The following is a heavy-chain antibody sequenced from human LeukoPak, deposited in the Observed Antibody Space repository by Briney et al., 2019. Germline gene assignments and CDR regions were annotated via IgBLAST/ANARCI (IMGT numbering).Heavy chain of an antibody. J-gene: IGHJ5*01. V-gene: IGHV1-2*02. D-gene: IGHD6-19*01. CDR3: ARSVAGKESWFDS. CDR2: IHPNSGGT. CDR1: GYTFTGYY. Sequence: ASVKVSCKASGYTFTGYYIQWVRQAPGQGLEWMGWIHPNSGGTNFAQKFQGRVTMTRDTSITTAYMELDRLRSGDTAVYYCARSVAGKESWFDSWGQGTLVTVSS.